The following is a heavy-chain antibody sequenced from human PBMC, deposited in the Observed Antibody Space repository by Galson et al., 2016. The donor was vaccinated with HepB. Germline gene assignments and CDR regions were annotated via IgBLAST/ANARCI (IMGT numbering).Heavy chain of an antibody. CDR2: ISGYDGST. D-gene: IGHD3-22*01. Sequence: SVKVSCKASGYTFNTYGLSWVRQAPGLSPEWMGWISGYDGSTKYAQKFQARFTMTTDTSTSTVYMELKSLRSDDTAVYYCARTCQWLGQDYIYDAMDVWGQGATVTVSS. J-gene: IGHJ6*02. V-gene: IGHV1-18*01. CDR1: GYTFNTYG. CDR3: ARTCQWLGQDYIYDAMDV.